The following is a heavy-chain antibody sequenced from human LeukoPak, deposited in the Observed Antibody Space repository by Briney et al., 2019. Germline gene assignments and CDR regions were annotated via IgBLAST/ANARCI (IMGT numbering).Heavy chain of an antibody. Sequence: GGSQRLSCAASGFTFSSYWMHWVRQAPGKGLVWVSRINSDGSSTSYADSVKGRFTISRDNAKNTLYLQMNSLRAEDTAVYYCAREIRSYGGHGFDPWGQGTLVTVSS. CDR2: INSDGSST. CDR3: AREIRSYGGHGFDP. D-gene: IGHD4-23*01. CDR1: GFTFSSYW. J-gene: IGHJ5*02. V-gene: IGHV3-74*01.